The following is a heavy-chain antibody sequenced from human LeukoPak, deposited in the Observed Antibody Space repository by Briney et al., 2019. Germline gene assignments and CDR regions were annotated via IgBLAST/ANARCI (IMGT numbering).Heavy chain of an antibody. CDR2: FDPEDGET. CDR1: GYTLTELS. J-gene: IGHJ4*02. V-gene: IGHV1-24*01. CDR3: ATGDYYDSSPLEY. Sequence: ASVKVSCKVSGYTLTELSMHWVRQAPGKGVEWMGGFDPEDGETIYAQKFQGRVTMTEDTSTDTAYMELSSLRSEDTAVYYCATGDYYDSSPLEYWGQGTLVTVSS. D-gene: IGHD3-22*01.